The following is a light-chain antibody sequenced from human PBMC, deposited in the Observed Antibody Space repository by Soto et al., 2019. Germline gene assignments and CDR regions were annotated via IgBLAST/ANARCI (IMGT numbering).Light chain of an antibody. J-gene: IGKJ1*01. CDR2: DIS. CDR3: QQYGNSPWA. CDR1: QSITASY. Sequence: EIVLTQSPGTLSLSPGERATLSCRASQSITASYLAWYQQKPGRTPRLLIHDISRRATGTTDRFSGSGSGTDFTLTISRLEPEDFAVYYCQQYGNSPWAFGQGTKVEV. V-gene: IGKV3-20*01.